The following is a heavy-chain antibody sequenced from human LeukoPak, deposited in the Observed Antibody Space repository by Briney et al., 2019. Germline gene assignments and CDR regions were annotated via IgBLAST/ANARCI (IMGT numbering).Heavy chain of an antibody. CDR1: GFTFSSYG. D-gene: IGHD3-9*01. Sequence: GGSLRLSCAASGFTFSSYGMHWVRQAPGKGLEWVAVIWYDGSNKYYADSVKGRFTISRDNSKNTLYLQMNSLRAEDTAIYYCVGDQVDDTGYLRWGQGTRVTVSA. J-gene: IGHJ4*02. V-gene: IGHV3-33*01. CDR2: IWYDGSNK. CDR3: VGDQVDDTGYLR.